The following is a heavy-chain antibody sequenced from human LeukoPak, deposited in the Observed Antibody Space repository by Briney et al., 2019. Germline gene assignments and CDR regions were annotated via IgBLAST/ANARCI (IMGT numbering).Heavy chain of an antibody. Sequence: HTGGSLRLSCAASGFTFSNYAMNWVRQAPGEGLEWVSTISASGGSTSYADSERGRFIMSRDNSKNTLYLQMNSLRAEDTAVYYCAKSNDYGGNSGPDYWGQGTLVTVSS. CDR2: ISASGGST. CDR1: GFTFSNYA. J-gene: IGHJ4*02. CDR3: AKSNDYGGNSGPDY. V-gene: IGHV3-23*01. D-gene: IGHD4-23*01.